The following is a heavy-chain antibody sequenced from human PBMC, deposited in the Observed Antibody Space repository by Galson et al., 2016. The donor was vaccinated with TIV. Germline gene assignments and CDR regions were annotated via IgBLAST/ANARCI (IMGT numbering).Heavy chain of an antibody. J-gene: IGHJ4*02. Sequence: GKGLEWIGYIYHSGSTHYNPSLKGRVAMSVDTSKNQFSLTLTSVTAADTAVYYCARDQDSGAYFDYWGQGTLVTVSS. D-gene: IGHD2-15*01. V-gene: IGHV4-31*02. CDR3: ARDQDSGAYFDY. CDR2: IYHSGST.